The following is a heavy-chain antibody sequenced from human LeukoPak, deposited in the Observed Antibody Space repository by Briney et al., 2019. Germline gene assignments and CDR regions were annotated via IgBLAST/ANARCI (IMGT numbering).Heavy chain of an antibody. J-gene: IGHJ6*03. CDR2: SNPSGGST. CDR1: GDTFTTDY. Sequence: ASMKVSCKASGDTFTTDYIHWVRQGPGQGPEWMGVSNPSGGSTTNAQKFQGRVTMTGDTSTSTVYMELSSLRSEDTAIYYCARARGSGSYYGHDYYYYHYMDVWGKGTTVTVSS. D-gene: IGHD3-10*01. V-gene: IGHV1-46*01. CDR3: ARARGSGSYYGHDYYYYHYMDV.